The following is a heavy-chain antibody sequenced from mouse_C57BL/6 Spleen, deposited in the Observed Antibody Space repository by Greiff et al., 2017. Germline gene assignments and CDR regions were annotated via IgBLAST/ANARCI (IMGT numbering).Heavy chain of an antibody. CDR1: GYTFTSYV. J-gene: IGHJ4*01. D-gene: IGHD1-1*01. V-gene: IGHV1-81*01. CDR2: IYPRSGNT. CDR3: ARHYGSRDYYAMDY. Sequence: VKVVESGAELARPGASVKLSCKASGYTFTSYVISWVKQRTGQGLEWIGEIYPRSGNTYYNEKFKGKATLTADKSSSTAYMELRSLTSEDSAVYFCARHYGSRDYYAMDYWGQGTSVTVSS.